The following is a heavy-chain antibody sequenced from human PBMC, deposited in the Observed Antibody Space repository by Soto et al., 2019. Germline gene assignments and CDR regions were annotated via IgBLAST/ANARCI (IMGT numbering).Heavy chain of an antibody. J-gene: IGHJ5*02. CDR3: ARGYCTTTICDPWFDP. Sequence: GESLKISCTGSGYAFTSYWIAWVRQMPGKGLEWMGIIYPGDSDTRYSPSFQGPVTISADQSITTAYLPWSSLKASDTAMYYCARGYCTTTICDPWFDPWGQGTLVTVSS. D-gene: IGHD2-2*01. V-gene: IGHV5-51*01. CDR1: GYAFTSYW. CDR2: IYPGDSDT.